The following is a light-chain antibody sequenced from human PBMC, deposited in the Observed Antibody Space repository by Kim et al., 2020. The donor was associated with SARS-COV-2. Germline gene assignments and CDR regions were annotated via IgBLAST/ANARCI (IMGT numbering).Light chain of an antibody. Sequence: PGQTASITCSGNKLGDKYVSWYQQKPGQSPVVGIYQDNQRPSGIPERFSGSNSGNTATLTISGTQAMDEADYYCQAWDSSTHNYVFGPGTKVTVL. CDR1: KLGDKY. V-gene: IGLV3-1*01. J-gene: IGLJ1*01. CDR3: QAWDSSTHNYV. CDR2: QDN.